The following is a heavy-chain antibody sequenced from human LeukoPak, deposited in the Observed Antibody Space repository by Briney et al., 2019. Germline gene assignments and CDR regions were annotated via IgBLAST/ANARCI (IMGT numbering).Heavy chain of an antibody. CDR2: ISYDGSNK. CDR3: VPRGDY. CDR1: GFTFSSYA. V-gene: IGHV3-30*14. J-gene: IGHJ4*02. Sequence: GGSLRLSCAASGFTFSSYAMHWVRQAPGKGLEWVAVISYDGSNKYYADSVKGRFTISRDNSKNTLYLQMSSLRAEDTAVYYCVPRGDYWGQGTLVTVSS.